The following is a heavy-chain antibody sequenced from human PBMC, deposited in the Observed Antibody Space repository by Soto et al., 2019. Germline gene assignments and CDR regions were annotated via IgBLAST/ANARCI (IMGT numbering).Heavy chain of an antibody. Sequence: ASVKVSCKASGGTFSSYAISWVRQAPGQGLEWMGGIIPIFGTANYAQKFQGRVTITADESTSTAYMELSSLRSEDTAVYYCAGAPHCTNGVCYIQYFQHWGQGTLVTVSS. D-gene: IGHD2-8*01. V-gene: IGHV1-69*13. CDR2: IIPIFGTA. CDR3: AGAPHCTNGVCYIQYFQH. J-gene: IGHJ1*01. CDR1: GGTFSSYA.